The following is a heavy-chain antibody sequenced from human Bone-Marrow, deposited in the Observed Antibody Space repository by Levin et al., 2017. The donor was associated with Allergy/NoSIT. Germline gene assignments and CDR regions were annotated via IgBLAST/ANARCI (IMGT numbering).Heavy chain of an antibody. CDR3: AKYRGTGSHDAYDV. CDR1: GFIFDDYA. D-gene: IGHD5-12*01. V-gene: IGHV3-9*01. Sequence: GGSLRLSCAASGFIFDDYAMHWVRQAPGKGLEWVAGISWNSGNIEYADSVKGRFTISRDNAKNSLFLQMSSLRVDDTALYYCAKYRGTGSHDAYDVWGQGTMVTVSS. J-gene: IGHJ3*01. CDR2: ISWNSGNI.